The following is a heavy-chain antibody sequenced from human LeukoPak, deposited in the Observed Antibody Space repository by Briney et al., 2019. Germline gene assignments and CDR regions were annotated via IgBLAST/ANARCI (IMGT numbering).Heavy chain of an antibody. CDR2: INRGGIT. CDR1: GGSLSGYY. J-gene: IGHJ5*02. V-gene: IGHV4-34*01. Sequence: SETLSLTCAVYGGSLSGYYWSWIRQSPGKGLEWIGEINRGGITKYNPSLKSRVTISLGTSYNQFSLKLTSVTAADTAMYYCARSEDCGSSSCYWFNPWGQGTLVTVSS. D-gene: IGHD2-2*01. CDR3: ARSEDCGSSSCYWFNP.